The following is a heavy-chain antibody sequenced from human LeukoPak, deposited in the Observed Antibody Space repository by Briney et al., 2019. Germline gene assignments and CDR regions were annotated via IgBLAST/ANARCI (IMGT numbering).Heavy chain of an antibody. CDR2: ISAYNGNT. CDR3: ARDPTSRCTLAYCGGDCPDY. Sequence: ASVKVSCKASGYTFTSYGISWVRQAPGQGLEWMGWISAYNGNTNYAQKLQGRVTMTTDTSTSTAYMELRSLRSDDTAVYYCARDPTSRCTLAYCGGDCPDYWGQGTLVTVSS. CDR1: GYTFTSYG. V-gene: IGHV1-18*01. J-gene: IGHJ4*02. D-gene: IGHD2-21*02.